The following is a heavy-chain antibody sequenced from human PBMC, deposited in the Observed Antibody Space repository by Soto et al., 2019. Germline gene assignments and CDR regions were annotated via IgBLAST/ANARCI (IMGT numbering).Heavy chain of an antibody. CDR1: GYTFFTYG. D-gene: IGHD6-6*01. J-gene: IGHJ5*02. V-gene: IGHV1-18*01. Sequence: QVQLVQSGAEVKKPGASVKVSCKASGYTFFTYGITWVRQAPGQGLEWMGWISTYNGNTNYIQKLQGRVTMTTDTSTRTAYMELRSLRSDDTAMYYCARKSSSSSWFDPWGQGTLVTVSS. CDR2: ISTYNGNT. CDR3: ARKSSSSSWFDP.